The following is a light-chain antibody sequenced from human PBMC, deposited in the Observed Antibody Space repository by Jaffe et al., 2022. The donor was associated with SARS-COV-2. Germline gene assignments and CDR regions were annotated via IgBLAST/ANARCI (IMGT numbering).Light chain of an antibody. J-gene: IGKJ1*01. CDR1: QSVSSSY. CDR3: QQYGSSPTSTWT. CDR2: GAS. V-gene: IGKV3-20*01. Sequence: EIVLTQSPGTLSLSPGERATLSCRASQSVSSSYLAWYQQKPGQAPRLLIYGASSRATGIPDRFSGSGSGTDFTLTISRLEPEDFAVYYCQQYGSSPTSTWTFGQGTKVEIK.